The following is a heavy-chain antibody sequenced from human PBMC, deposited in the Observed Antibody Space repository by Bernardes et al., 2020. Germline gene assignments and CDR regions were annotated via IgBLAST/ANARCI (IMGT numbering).Heavy chain of an antibody. CDR3: ARGQTTAAIGTSYHFDY. CDR2: IYYSGST. CDR1: GGFISSGDYY. J-gene: IGHJ4*02. Sequence: SETLSLTCTVSGGFISSGDYYWSWLRQHPGKGLEWIGYIYYSGSTYYNPSLKSRLTISVDTSENQFSLKLSSMTAADTAVYYCARGQTTAAIGTSYHFDYWGQGTLVTVSS. D-gene: IGHD6-13*01. V-gene: IGHV4-31*03.